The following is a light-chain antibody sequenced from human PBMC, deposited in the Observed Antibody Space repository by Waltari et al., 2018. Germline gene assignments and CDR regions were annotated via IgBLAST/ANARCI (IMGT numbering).Light chain of an antibody. J-gene: IGKJ2*03. V-gene: IGKV4-1*01. CDR3: QQYYTAPYS. CDR2: WAS. CDR1: QSVFYNSNNMNH. Sequence: DIVMTQSPDSLAVSLGERATINCKSSQSVFYNSNNMNHLAWYQQKAGQPHKLLINWASSRESGVPDRFSGSVSGTDFTLTISSLQAEDVAVYYCQQYYTAPYSFGQGTKLEIK.